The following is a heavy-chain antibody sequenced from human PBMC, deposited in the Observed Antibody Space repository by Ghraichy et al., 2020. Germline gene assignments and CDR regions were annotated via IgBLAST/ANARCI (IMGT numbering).Heavy chain of an antibody. CDR3: ANNVVAAGTIYYYYYGMDV. V-gene: IGHV3-7*01. CDR1: GFTFSGYW. D-gene: IGHD2-2*01. CDR2: IKQDGSEE. Sequence: RGSLRLSCAASGFTFSGYWMTWVRQAPGKGLEWVASIKQDGSEEIYVDSVKGRFTISRDNAKTSLDLQMNSLRAEDSAVYYFANNVVAAGTIYYYYYGMDVWGQGTTVTVSS. J-gene: IGHJ6*02.